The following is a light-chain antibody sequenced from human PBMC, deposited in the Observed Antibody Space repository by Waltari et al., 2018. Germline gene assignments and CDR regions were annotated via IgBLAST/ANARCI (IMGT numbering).Light chain of an antibody. J-gene: IGLJ3*02. CDR2: EDN. CDR1: SCSIASHY. CDR3: QSYDSSNWV. Sequence: NFMLTQPHSVSESPGKTVTISCTRSSCSIASHYVQWYQQRPGSSPTTVIYEDNQRPSGVPDRFSGSIDSSSNSASLTISGLKTEDEADYYCQSYDSSNWVFGGGTKLTVL. V-gene: IGLV6-57*01.